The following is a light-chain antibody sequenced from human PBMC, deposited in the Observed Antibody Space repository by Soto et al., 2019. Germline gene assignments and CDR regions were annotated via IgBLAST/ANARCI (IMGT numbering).Light chain of an antibody. CDR1: QNIGKW. V-gene: IGKV1-5*01. CDR3: QQYNSYTT. Sequence: QLTQSPSTLSASVGDRVTITCRASQNIGKWLAWYQQKPGKAPNLLISDASRLESGVPSRFRGRGSGTNFTLAISSLQPDDFATYYCQQYNSYTTFGQGTKVDIK. CDR2: DAS. J-gene: IGKJ2*01.